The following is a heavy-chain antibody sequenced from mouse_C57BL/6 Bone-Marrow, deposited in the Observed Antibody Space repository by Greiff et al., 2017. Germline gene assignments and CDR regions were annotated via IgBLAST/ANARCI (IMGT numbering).Heavy chain of an antibody. CDR1: GFTFSDYG. J-gene: IGHJ3*01. V-gene: IGHV5-17*01. Sequence: EVKLVESGGGLVKPGGSLKLSCAASGFTFSDYGMHWVRQAPEKGLEWVAYISRGSSTIYYADTVKGRYTISRDNAKNTLFLQMTSLRSEDAAMYYCASRREGYDGDYFFAYWGQGTLVTVSA. D-gene: IGHD2-3*01. CDR3: ASRREGYDGDYFFAY. CDR2: ISRGSSTI.